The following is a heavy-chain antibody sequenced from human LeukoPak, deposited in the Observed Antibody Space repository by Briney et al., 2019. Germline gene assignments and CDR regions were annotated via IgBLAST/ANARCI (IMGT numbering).Heavy chain of an antibody. Sequence: PGGSLRLSCAASGFTFSSYAMSWVRQAPGQGLEWVSGISRSGDNTYYADSVKGRFTISRDNSKNTLYVQVNSLGTEDTAAYYCAKGSYYDSSGSFYFDYWGQGTLVTVSS. V-gene: IGHV3-23*01. D-gene: IGHD3-22*01. CDR2: ISRSGDNT. J-gene: IGHJ4*02. CDR3: AKGSYYDSSGSFYFDY. CDR1: GFTFSSYA.